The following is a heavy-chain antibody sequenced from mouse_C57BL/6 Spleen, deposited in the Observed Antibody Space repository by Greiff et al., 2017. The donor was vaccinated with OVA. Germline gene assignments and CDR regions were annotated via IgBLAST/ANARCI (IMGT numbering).Heavy chain of an antibody. CDR2: ISSGSSTI. CDR1: GFTFSDYG. V-gene: IGHV5-17*01. Sequence: EVQLVESGGGLVKPGGSLKLSCAASGFTFSDYGMHWVRQAPEKRLEWVAYISSGSSTIYYADTVKGRFTISRDNAKNTLFLQMTSLRSEDTAMYYCARDWDWYFDVWGTGTTVTVSS. CDR3: ARDWDWYFDV. D-gene: IGHD4-1*01. J-gene: IGHJ1*03.